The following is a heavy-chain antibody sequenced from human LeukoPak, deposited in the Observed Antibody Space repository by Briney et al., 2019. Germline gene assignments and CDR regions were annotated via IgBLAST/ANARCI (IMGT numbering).Heavy chain of an antibody. CDR1: GFTFSRYS. CDR3: ARDTEHLYFVFYY. D-gene: IGHD2-2*02. CDR2: ISRSGSTI. V-gene: IGHV3-48*02. Sequence: PGGSLRLSCAASGFTFSRYSMNWVRQAPGKGLEWVSYISRSGSTIYYADSVKGRFTISRDNAKNSLYLQMNSLRDEDTAVYYCARDTEHLYFVFYYWGQGTLVTVSS. J-gene: IGHJ4*02.